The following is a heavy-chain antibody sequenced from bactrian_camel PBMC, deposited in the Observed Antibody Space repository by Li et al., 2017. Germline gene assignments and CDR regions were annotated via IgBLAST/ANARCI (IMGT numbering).Heavy chain of an antibody. Sequence: HVQLVESGGGSVRTGGSLTLSCGIRYYAISNGCAGWFREAPGKEREWVAAIWRGGRLTDVGSAVKGRFTISKDIADNTLYLQMNGLKPEDTDRYYCAANGRSACLVSQLESGAFNLWGQGTQVTV. CDR1: YYAISNGC. J-gene: IGHJ4*01. CDR2: IWRGGRLT. D-gene: IGHD8*01. CDR3: AANGRSACLVSQLESGAFNL. V-gene: IGHV3-3*01.